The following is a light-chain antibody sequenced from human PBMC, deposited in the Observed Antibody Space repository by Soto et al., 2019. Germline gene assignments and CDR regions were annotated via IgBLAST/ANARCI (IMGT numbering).Light chain of an antibody. J-gene: IGKJ1*01. Sequence: EIVLTQFPGTVSLSPGDRATLSCRASQSVTSSYLAWYQQQPGQAPRLLIYAAYSRATGIPDRFSGGGSGTDVSLTINRLEPEDFAMYYCQQHGNSRWRKVGKGTKVEVK. CDR3: QQHGNSRWRK. V-gene: IGKV3-20*01. CDR2: AAY. CDR1: QSVTSSY.